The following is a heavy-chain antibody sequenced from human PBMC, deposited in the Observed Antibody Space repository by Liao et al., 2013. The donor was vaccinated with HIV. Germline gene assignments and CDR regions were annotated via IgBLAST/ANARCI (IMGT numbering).Heavy chain of an antibody. D-gene: IGHD3-16*01. Sequence: QVQLQVSGPGLVKPSETLSLTCSVSGGPISSQSNFWGWIRQSPGKGLEWIGSIYYTGSDYYSPSFKSRVTMSVDTSKNQLSLKLNSVTAADTAVYYCARRWLKPSYYIDYWGQGALVTVSS. CDR2: IYYTGSD. V-gene: IGHV4-39*07. J-gene: IGHJ4*02. CDR1: GGPISSQSNF. CDR3: ARRWLKPSYYIDY.